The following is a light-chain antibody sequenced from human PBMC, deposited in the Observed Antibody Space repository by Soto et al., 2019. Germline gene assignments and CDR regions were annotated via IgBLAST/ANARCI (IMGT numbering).Light chain of an antibody. CDR1: SSDVGAYNS. V-gene: IGLV2-14*01. CDR2: EVS. Sequence: QSALTQPASVSGSPGQSITISCTGTSSDVGAYNSVSWYQQYPGKAPKLMMYEVSNRPSGVSDRFSGSKSGNTASLTISGLQTGDEADYYCSSYRSSSTYVFGTGTKDTVL. J-gene: IGLJ1*01. CDR3: SSYRSSSTYV.